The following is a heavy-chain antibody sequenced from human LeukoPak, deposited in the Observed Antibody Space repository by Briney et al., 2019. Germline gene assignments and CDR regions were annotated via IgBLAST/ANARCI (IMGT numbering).Heavy chain of an antibody. J-gene: IGHJ4*02. CDR2: INPSGGST. CDR3: ARIVDAYCGGDCYSTFDY. V-gene: IGHV1-46*01. CDR1: GYTFTSYY. D-gene: IGHD2-21*02. Sequence: GASVKVSCKASGYTFTSYYMHWVRQAPGQGLEWMGIINPSGGSTSYAQKFQGRVTMTTDTSTSTAYMELRSLRSDDTAVYYCARIVDAYCGGDCYSTFDYWGQGTLVTVSS.